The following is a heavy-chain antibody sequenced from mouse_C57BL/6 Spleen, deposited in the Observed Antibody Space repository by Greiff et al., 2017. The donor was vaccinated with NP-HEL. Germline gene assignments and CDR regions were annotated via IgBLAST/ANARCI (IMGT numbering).Heavy chain of an antibody. Sequence: EVKLMESGGGLVKPGGSLKLSCAASGFTFSSYAMSWVRQTPEKRLEWVATISDGGSYTYYPDNVKGRFTLSRDNAKNNLYLQMSHLKSEDTAMYYCARTYGSSHWYFDVWGTGTTVTVSS. V-gene: IGHV5-4*03. J-gene: IGHJ1*03. CDR2: ISDGGSYT. CDR1: GFTFSSYA. D-gene: IGHD1-1*01. CDR3: ARTYGSSHWYFDV.